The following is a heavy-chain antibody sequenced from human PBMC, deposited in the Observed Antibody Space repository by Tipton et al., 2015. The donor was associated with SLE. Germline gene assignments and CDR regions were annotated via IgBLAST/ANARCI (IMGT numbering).Heavy chain of an antibody. CDR3: ARGPMVRGINNWFDS. D-gene: IGHD3-10*01. Sequence: SLRLSCEGSGFTFSSFEMNWVRQTPGKRLEWVSYISSSGTTIYYADSMRGRFTISRDNAKKSLYLQMNSLRAEDTAVYYCARGPMVRGINNWFDSWGQGTLVTVSS. V-gene: IGHV3-48*03. CDR1: GFTFSSFE. CDR2: ISSSGTTI. J-gene: IGHJ5*01.